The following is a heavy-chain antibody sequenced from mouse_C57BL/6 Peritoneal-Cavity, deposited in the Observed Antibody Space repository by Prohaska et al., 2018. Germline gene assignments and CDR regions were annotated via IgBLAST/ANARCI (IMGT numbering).Heavy chain of an antibody. V-gene: IGHV1-4*01. CDR3: ARSDITTVVADY. CDR1: GYTFTSYT. CDR2: INPSSGYT. Sequence: MSCKASGYTFTSYTMHWVKQRPGQGLEWIGYINPSSGYTKYNQKFEDKATLTADKSSSTAYMQLSSLTSEDSAVYYCARSDITTVVADYWGQGTTLTVSS. D-gene: IGHD1-1*01. J-gene: IGHJ2*01.